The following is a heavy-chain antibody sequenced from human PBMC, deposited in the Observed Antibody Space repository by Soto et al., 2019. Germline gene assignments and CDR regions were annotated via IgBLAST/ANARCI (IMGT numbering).Heavy chain of an antibody. CDR1: GFTFSRHA. CDR2: LSDSGGNK. V-gene: IGHV3-23*01. D-gene: IGHD3-10*01. CDR3: ARGVGSGSYYNQYNWFDP. Sequence: GSLRLSCTASGFTFSRHAMTWVRQAPGKGLEWVSGLSDSGGNKYYADSVKGRFTISRDNSKNTLYLQMSSLRAEDTAVYYCARGVGSGSYYNQYNWFDPWGQGTQVTVSS. J-gene: IGHJ5*02.